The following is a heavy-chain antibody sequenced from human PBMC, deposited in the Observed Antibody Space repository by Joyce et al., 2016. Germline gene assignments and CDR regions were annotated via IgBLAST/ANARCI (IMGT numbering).Heavy chain of an antibody. J-gene: IGHJ3*02. CDR1: GFPFSTYG. CDR2: ISFDGSNQ. V-gene: IGHV3-30*18. D-gene: IGHD3-22*01. CDR3: AKDNQYYYDSSGYSYDALDI. Sequence: QVQLVESGGGVVQPGGSLRLSCVASGFPFSTYGIHWFRQAPGKGMEWVAVISFDGSNQNYAGSLRGRFIIARDNSKNTLYLQMNSLRPEDTAVYYCAKDNQYYYDSSGYSYDALDIWGQGTMVTVSS.